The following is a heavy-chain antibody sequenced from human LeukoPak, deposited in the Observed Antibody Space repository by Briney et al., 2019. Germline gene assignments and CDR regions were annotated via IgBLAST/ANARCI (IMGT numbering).Heavy chain of an antibody. CDR1: GGSISSNAYY. D-gene: IGHD3-22*01. V-gene: IGHV4-39*01. J-gene: IGHJ3*02. CDR2: IYYGGST. Sequence: SETLSLTCTVSGGSISSNAYYWDWIRQPPGKGLECIGSIYYGGSTYYNPSLKSRVIISVDTSKNQFSLKLSSVTAADTAVYYCARAYYYASSAFDIWGQGTMVTVSS. CDR3: ARAYYYASSAFDI.